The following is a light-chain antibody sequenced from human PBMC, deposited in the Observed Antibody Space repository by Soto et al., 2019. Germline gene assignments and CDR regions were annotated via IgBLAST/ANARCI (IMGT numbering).Light chain of an antibody. CDR2: VAS. Sequence: EIVLTQSPGTLSLSPRERAPLSCRASQSVSSSYLAWYQQKPGQAPRLLIYVASGRATGIPDRFSGSGSGTSFTITISRLEPEDNAVYDCQQYGSFPFSKGNEVVIK. V-gene: IGKV3-20*01. CDR1: QSVSSSY. J-gene: IGKJ1*01. CDR3: QQYGSFP.